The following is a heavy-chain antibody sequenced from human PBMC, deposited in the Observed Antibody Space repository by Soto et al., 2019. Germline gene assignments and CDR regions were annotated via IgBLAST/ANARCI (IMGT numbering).Heavy chain of an antibody. D-gene: IGHD6-13*01. CDR3: ASCPGLTAAVGPGCPG. CDR1: GFTFSSYS. Sequence: GGSLRLSCAASGFTFSSYSMNWVRQAPGKGLEWVSSISSSSSYIYYADSVKGRFTISRDNAKNSLYLQMNSLRAEDTAVYYCASCPGLTAAVGPGCPGWGQGTLVTVSS. J-gene: IGHJ4*02. CDR2: ISSSSSYI. V-gene: IGHV3-21*01.